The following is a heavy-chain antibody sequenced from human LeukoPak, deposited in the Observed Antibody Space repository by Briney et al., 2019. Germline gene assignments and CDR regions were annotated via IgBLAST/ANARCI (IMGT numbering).Heavy chain of an antibody. Sequence: GGSLKLSCAASGFTFNNYGMHWVRQAPGKGLEWVANIKQDGSEKYYVDSVRGRFTISRDNAKNSLYLQMNSLRAEDTAVYYCARGDWLPLPYAFDHWGQGTLVTVSS. J-gene: IGHJ4*02. V-gene: IGHV3-7*01. CDR3: ARGDWLPLPYAFDH. CDR2: IKQDGSEK. D-gene: IGHD5-12*01. CDR1: GFTFNNYG.